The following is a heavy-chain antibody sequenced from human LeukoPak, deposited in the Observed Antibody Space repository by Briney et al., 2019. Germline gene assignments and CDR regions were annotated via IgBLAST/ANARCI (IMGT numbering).Heavy chain of an antibody. D-gene: IGHD3-10*01. CDR3: ARRSLGGFDP. CDR2: IYYSGST. CDR1: GGSISSYY. J-gene: IGHJ5*02. Sequence: SETLSLTCTVSGGSISSYYWSWIRQPPGKGLGWIGYIYYSGSTNYNPSLKSRVTISVDASKNQFSLKLSPVTAADTAVYYCARRSLGGFDPWGQGTLVTVSS. V-gene: IGHV4-59*08.